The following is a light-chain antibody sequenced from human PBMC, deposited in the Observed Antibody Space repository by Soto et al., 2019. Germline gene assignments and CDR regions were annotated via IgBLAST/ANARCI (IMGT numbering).Light chain of an antibody. CDR2: KAS. Sequence: IQLTQSPSSLSASVGDRVTITCRASQTISSGLAWYQQKPGKAPKLLIYKASTLKSGVPSRFSGSGSGTEFTLTISTLQPDDFATYYCQQYNTYPWTFGQGTKVDIK. CDR3: QQYNTYPWT. J-gene: IGKJ1*01. CDR1: QTISSG. V-gene: IGKV1-5*03.